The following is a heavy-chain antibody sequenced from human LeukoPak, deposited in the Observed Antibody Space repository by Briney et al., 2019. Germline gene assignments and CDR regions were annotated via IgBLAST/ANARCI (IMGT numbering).Heavy chain of an antibody. D-gene: IGHD2-15*01. CDR1: GFPLGDFG. CDR2: IRSSGTT. CDR3: ARWASSVRYSAD. V-gene: IGHV3-49*04. Sequence: GGSLRLSCTASGFPLGDFGMNWVRQAPGKGLQWVGFIRSSGTTEYATSVKGRFIISRDESKSIVYLQMNSLESEDTAVYFCARWASSVRYSADWGPGTLVAVSS. J-gene: IGHJ4*02.